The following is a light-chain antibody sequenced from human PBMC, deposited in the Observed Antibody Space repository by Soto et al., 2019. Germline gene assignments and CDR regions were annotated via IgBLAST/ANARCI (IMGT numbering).Light chain of an antibody. CDR2: EAT. J-gene: IGLJ2*01. CDR1: NNDVGGYNF. Sequence: QSALTQPASVSGSPGQSITISCTGTNNDVGGYNFVSWYQQHPGKAPKLIIYEATNRPSGVSNRFSGSKSGNTASLTISGLQAEDEAYYYCSSYTTSSTLGVFGGGTKLTVL. CDR3: SSYTTSSTLGV. V-gene: IGLV2-14*01.